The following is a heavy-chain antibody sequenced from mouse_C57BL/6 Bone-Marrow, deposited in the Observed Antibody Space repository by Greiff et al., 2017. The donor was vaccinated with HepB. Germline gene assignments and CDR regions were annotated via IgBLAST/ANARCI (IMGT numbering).Heavy chain of an antibody. CDR2: IYPGDGDT. CDR1: GYSFSSSW. CDR3: ARNYGSSLDY. J-gene: IGHJ2*01. V-gene: IGHV1-82*01. D-gene: IGHD1-1*01. Sequence: QVQLQQSGPELVKPGASVKISCKASGYSFSSSWMNWVKQRPGKGLEWIGRIYPGDGDTNYNGKFKGKATLTADKSSSTAYMQLSSLTSEDSAVYFCARNYGSSLDYWGQGTTLTVSS.